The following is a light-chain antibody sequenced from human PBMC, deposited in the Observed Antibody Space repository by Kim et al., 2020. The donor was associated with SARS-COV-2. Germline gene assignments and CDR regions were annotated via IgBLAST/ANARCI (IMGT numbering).Light chain of an antibody. CDR3: QKYNSVPLT. CDR2: AAS. J-gene: IGKJ4*01. Sequence: AFVGDRVTITCRASQGIRKYLDWYQQKPGKVPKLLIYAASTLQSEVPSRVSGSGSGTDFTLTISSLQPEDVATYYCQKYNSVPLTFGGGTKVDIK. CDR1: QGIRKY. V-gene: IGKV1-27*01.